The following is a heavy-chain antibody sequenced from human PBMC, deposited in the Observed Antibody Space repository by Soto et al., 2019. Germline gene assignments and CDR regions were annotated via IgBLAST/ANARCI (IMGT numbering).Heavy chain of an antibody. Sequence: EVQLLESGGGLVQPGGSLRLSCAASGFTFSNYVMSWVRQAPGKGLEWVSNINGDAGRTSDADAVKGRFTIFRDNSRSTLYLQMNSLRAEDTAVYHCTRGSHYHCSGNTCPEENWGQGTLVTVSS. CDR1: GFTFSNYV. V-gene: IGHV3-23*01. CDR3: TRGSHYHCSGNTCPEEN. D-gene: IGHD2-15*01. CDR2: INGDAGRT. J-gene: IGHJ4*02.